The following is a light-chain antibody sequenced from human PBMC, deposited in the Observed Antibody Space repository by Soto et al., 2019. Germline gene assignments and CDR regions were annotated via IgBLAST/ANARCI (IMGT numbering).Light chain of an antibody. Sequence: IVMTQSPATLSVSPGERATLSCRASQSISSKLAWYQQKPGQAPRLLIYGASTRATGIPDRFSGSGSGTDFTLTISRVEPEDFAVYYCQQYGRSLPITFGQGTRLEIK. CDR2: GAS. CDR3: QQYGRSLPIT. CDR1: QSISSK. V-gene: IGKV3-20*01. J-gene: IGKJ5*01.